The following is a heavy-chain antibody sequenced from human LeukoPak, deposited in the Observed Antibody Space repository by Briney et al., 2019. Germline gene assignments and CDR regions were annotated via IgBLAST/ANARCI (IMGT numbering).Heavy chain of an antibody. CDR3: ARVYDFWSGYPFDP. CDR2: IYPRDGST. Sequence: ASVKVSCKASGYTFTSNYIHWVRQALGQGLEWMGMIYPRDGSTSYAQKFQGRVTVTRDTSTSTVHMELSGLRSEDTAVYYCARVYDFWSGYPFDPWGQGTLVTVSS. D-gene: IGHD3-3*01. V-gene: IGHV1-46*01. J-gene: IGHJ5*02. CDR1: GYTFTSNY.